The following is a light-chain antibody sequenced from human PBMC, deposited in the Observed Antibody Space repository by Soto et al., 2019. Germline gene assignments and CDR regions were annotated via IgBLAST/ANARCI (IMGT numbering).Light chain of an antibody. CDR1: HSISSDT. CDR3: PRNA. V-gene: IGKV3-20*01. Sequence: EIVLTQSPGTLSLSPGERATLSCRASHSISSDTLAWYQQKPGQPPRLLIYATSSRATGIPDRFSGSGSGTDFTLTISRLEPEDFAVYYCPRNAFGQGTKLEI. J-gene: IGKJ2*01. CDR2: ATS.